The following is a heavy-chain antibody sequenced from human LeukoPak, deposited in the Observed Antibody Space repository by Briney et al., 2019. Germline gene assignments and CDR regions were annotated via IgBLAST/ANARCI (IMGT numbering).Heavy chain of an antibody. Sequence: GESLKISCKGSGYSFTSYWIGWVRPMPGKGLEWMGIIYPGDSDTRYSPSFQGQVTISADKSISTAYLQWSSLKASDTAMYYCATALGIAVAGERASLDYWGLGTLVTVSS. J-gene: IGHJ4*02. CDR2: IYPGDSDT. D-gene: IGHD6-19*01. CDR1: GYSFTSYW. V-gene: IGHV5-51*01. CDR3: ATALGIAVAGERASLDY.